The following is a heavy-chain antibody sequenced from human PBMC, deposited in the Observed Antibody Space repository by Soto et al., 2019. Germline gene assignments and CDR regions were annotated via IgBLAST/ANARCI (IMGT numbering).Heavy chain of an antibody. CDR2: VLYNGDTK. CDR1: GFTFANYG. V-gene: IGHV3-33*01. Sequence: PXGSLILSCAASGFTFANYGMHWVRQAPGTGLEWVAVVLYNGDTKHYADSVKGRFTISRDNSKNTLYLQMNNLRADDTAVYYCARGCGGDCYSAPPSDYWRQGTLVTV. CDR3: ARGCGGDCYSAPPSDY. J-gene: IGHJ4*02. D-gene: IGHD2-21*02.